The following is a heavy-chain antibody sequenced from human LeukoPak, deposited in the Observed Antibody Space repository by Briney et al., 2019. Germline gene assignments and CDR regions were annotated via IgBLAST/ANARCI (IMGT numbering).Heavy chain of an antibody. CDR3: ARLREGSMATMQD. CDR2: IYATGST. V-gene: IGHV4-4*07. D-gene: IGHD5-24*01. Sequence: SETLSLTCTVSGASTSSYYWSWIRQPAGKGLEWIGRIYATGSTNYNPSLKSRVSMSVDASKNQFSLKLGSVTAADTAVYYCARLREGSMATMQDWGQGTLVTVSS. CDR1: GASTSSYY. J-gene: IGHJ4*02.